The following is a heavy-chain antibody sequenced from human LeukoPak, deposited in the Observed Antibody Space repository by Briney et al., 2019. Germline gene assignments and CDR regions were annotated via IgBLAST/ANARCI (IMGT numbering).Heavy chain of an antibody. D-gene: IGHD2-21*02. V-gene: IGHV3-23*01. CDR2: ISGSGGST. Sequence: GGSLRLSCAASGFTFSSYAMSWVRQAPGKGLEWVSAISGSGGSTYYADSVKGRFTISRDNSKNTLYLQMNSLRAEDTAVYYCAKDQNIVVVTAIHAWGQGTLVTVSS. CDR1: GFTFSSYA. J-gene: IGHJ5*02. CDR3: AKDQNIVVVTAIHA.